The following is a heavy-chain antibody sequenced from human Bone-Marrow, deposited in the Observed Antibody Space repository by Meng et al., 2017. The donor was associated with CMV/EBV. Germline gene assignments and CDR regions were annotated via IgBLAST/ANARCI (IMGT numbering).Heavy chain of an antibody. CDR2: IKQDGSEK. V-gene: IGHV3-7*01. Sequence: GEPLKISCAASGFTFSSYWMSWVRQAPGKGLEWVANIKQDGSEKYYVDSVKGRFTISRDNAKNSLYLQMNSLRAEDTAVYYCARHTIYRAYFQHWGQGTLVTVSS. CDR3: ARHTIYRAYFQH. D-gene: IGHD5-12*01. J-gene: IGHJ1*01. CDR1: GFTFSSYW.